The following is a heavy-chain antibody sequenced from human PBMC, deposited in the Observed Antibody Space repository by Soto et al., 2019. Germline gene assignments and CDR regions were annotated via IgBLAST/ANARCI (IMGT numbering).Heavy chain of an antibody. CDR1: GGSVSSDY. J-gene: IGHJ6*02. D-gene: IGHD3-3*01. CDR3: ARGEWFPRGHGMDV. Sequence: QVQLQESGPRLMKPSETLSLTCTVSGGSVSSDYWSWIRQPPGKRLEYIGFIYLGGSPNYNPSLGSRVTLSADPAKNQLSLRLTSVTAADTAGYYCARGEWFPRGHGMDVWGRGTTVT. V-gene: IGHV4-59*02. CDR2: IYLGGSP.